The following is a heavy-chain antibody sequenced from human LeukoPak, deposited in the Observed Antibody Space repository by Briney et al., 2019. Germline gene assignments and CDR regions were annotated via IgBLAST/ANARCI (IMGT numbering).Heavy chain of an antibody. J-gene: IGHJ4*02. CDR1: GYTFTGYY. Sequence: ASVKVSCKASGYTFTGYYMHWVRQAPGQGLEWMGWINPNSRGTNYAQKFQGRVTMTRDTSISTAYMELSRLRSDDKAVYYCARANWAYYDVWSGPTVDYWGQGTLVTVSS. CDR2: INPNSRGT. V-gene: IGHV1-2*02. CDR3: ARANWAYYDVWSGPTVDY. D-gene: IGHD3-3*01.